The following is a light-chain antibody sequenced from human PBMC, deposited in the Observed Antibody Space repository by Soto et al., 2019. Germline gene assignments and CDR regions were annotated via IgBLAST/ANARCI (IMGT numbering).Light chain of an antibody. Sequence: ALTQPASVSGSPGQSITISCTGTSSDVGSYNLVSWYQQHPGKAPKLMIYEGSKRPSGVSNRFSGSKSGNTASLTISGLQAEDEADYYCCSYAGSSTPYVFGTGTKVTVL. J-gene: IGLJ1*01. CDR3: CSYAGSSTPYV. CDR2: EGS. CDR1: SSDVGSYNL. V-gene: IGLV2-23*01.